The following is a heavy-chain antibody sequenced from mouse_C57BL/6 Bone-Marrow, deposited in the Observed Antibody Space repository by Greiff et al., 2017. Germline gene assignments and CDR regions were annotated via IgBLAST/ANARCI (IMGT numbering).Heavy chain of an antibody. J-gene: IGHJ4*01. CDR1: GFSLTSYG. CDR3: ARHAPLSYYAMDY. V-gene: IGHV2-6-1*01. Sequence: QVQLKESGPGLVAPSQSLSITCTVSGFSLTSYGVHWVRQPPGKGLEWLVVIWSDGSTTYNSALKSRLSISKDNSKSQVFLKMNSLQTDDTAMYYCARHAPLSYYAMDYWGQGTSVTVSS. CDR2: IWSDGST.